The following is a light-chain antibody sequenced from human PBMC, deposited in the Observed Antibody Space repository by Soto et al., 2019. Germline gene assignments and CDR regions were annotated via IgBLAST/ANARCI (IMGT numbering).Light chain of an antibody. J-gene: IGLJ3*02. Sequence: QSVLTQPPSASGTPGQRVTISCSGSTSNIGSNTVNWYQQLPGTAPKLLIDSNNQRSSGVPDRLSGSKSGTSVSLAISGLQSEDEADYYCSTWDDSLSSPVFGGGTKVTVL. CDR1: TSNIGSNT. CDR3: STWDDSLSSPV. V-gene: IGLV1-44*01. CDR2: SNN.